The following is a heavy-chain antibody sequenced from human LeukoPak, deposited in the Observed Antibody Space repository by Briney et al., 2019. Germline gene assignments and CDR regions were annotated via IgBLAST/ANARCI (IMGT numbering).Heavy chain of an antibody. CDR3: ARAPRVTMIIVTPGAFDM. V-gene: IGHV4-61*01. CDR1: TGSVSSGTYY. CDR2: MYYNGST. Sequence: SETLSLTCTVPTGSVSSGTYYWSWIRHPPGKGLEWLGYMYYNGSTNYNPSLKSRVTIPVDTSKKRFSLKLSSVTAADTAMYYCARAPRVTMIIVTPGAFDMWGQGTMVTVSS. D-gene: IGHD3-22*01. J-gene: IGHJ3*02.